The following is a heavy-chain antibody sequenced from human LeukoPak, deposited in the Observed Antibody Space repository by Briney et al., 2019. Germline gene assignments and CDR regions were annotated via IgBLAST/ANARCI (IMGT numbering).Heavy chain of an antibody. J-gene: IGHJ4*02. Sequence: ASVKVSCKASGYTFTGYYMHWVRQARGQGLEWMGWINPNSGGTNYARKFQGRVTMTRDTSITTAYMELSRLRSDDTAVYYCATEPLLTGYYWPYYFDYWGQGTLLAVSS. CDR3: ATEPLLTGYYWPYYFDY. CDR2: INPNSGGT. V-gene: IGHV1-2*02. CDR1: GYTFTGYY. D-gene: IGHD3-9*01.